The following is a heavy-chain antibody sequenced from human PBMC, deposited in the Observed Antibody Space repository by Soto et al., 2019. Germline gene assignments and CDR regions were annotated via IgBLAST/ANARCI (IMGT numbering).Heavy chain of an antibody. Sequence: QVQLVESGGGVVQPGRSLRLSCAASGFIFSSYGMHWVRQAPGKGLEWVSVVSYDGSNKYYADSVKGRFTISRDNSKNTRYLQMNSLRAEDTAVYYCAKDGGGGSCSSGACYPIDYYYFGMDVWGQGTTVTVSS. V-gene: IGHV3-30*18. J-gene: IGHJ6*02. CDR1: GFIFSSYG. CDR3: AKDGGGGSCSSGACYPIDYYYFGMDV. CDR2: VSYDGSNK. D-gene: IGHD2-15*01.